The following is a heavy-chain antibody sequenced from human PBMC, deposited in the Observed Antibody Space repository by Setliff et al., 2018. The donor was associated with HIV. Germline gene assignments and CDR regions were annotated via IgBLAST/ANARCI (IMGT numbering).Heavy chain of an antibody. J-gene: IGHJ4*02. CDR1: GDTFTPFA. D-gene: IGHD3-10*01. Sequence: SVKVSCKASGDTFTPFAINWVRQAPGQGLEWLGGVIPIFGTPSFAQPFQARVTLIADASTDTVYMELRSLRSEDTAVYFCARGDYGSGSYFDSWGQGTLVTVSS. CDR3: ARGDYGSGSYFDS. V-gene: IGHV1-69*13. CDR2: VIPIFGTP.